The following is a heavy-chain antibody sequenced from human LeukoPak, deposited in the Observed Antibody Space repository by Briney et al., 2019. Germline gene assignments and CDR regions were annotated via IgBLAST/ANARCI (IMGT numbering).Heavy chain of an antibody. J-gene: IGHJ4*02. CDR3: ATDEAATGRLDY. CDR2: ISYDGSNK. D-gene: IGHD1-1*01. Sequence: GGSLRLSCAASGFTFSSYAMHWVRQAPGKGLEWVAVISYDGSNKYYADSVKGRFTISRDNSKNTLYLQMNSLRAEDTAVYYCATDEAATGRLDYWGQGTLVTDSS. CDR1: GFTFSSYA. V-gene: IGHV3-30-3*01.